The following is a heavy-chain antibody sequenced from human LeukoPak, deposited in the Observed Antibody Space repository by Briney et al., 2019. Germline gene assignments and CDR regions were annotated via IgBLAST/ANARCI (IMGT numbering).Heavy chain of an antibody. CDR1: GGSISSSSYY. J-gene: IGHJ1*01. CDR3: ARYGGNSGEYFQH. CDR2: IYYSGST. Sequence: SETLSLTCAVSGGSISSSSYYWGWIRQPPGKGLEWIGSIYYSGSTYYNPSLKSRVTISVDTSKNQFSLKLSSVTAADTAVYYCARYGGNSGEYFQHWGQGTLVTVSS. D-gene: IGHD4-23*01. V-gene: IGHV4-39*01.